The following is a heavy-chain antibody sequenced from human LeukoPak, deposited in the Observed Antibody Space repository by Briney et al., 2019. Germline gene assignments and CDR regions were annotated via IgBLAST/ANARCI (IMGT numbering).Heavy chain of an antibody. D-gene: IGHD6-19*01. CDR2: LYSGGNT. Sequence: GGSLRLSCAASGFTVSSNFMSWVRQAPGKGLEWISVLYSGGNTYYADSVKGRFTISRDDSENTLFLQMNSLRAEDTAVYYCAGEISSSGWLDYWGQGTLVTVSS. V-gene: IGHV3-53*01. CDR1: GFTVSSNF. CDR3: AGEISSSGWLDY. J-gene: IGHJ4*02.